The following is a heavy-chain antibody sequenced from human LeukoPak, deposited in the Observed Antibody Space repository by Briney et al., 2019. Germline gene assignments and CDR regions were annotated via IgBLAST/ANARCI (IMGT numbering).Heavy chain of an antibody. V-gene: IGHV4-59*01. J-gene: IGHJ4*02. Sequence: SETLSLTCTVSGGSISSYYWSWIRQPPGKGLEWIGYIYYSGSTNYNPSLKSRVTISVDTSKNQFSLKLSSVTAADTAVYYCARDGDGSGWSDYWGQGTLSPSPQ. CDR1: GGSISSYY. D-gene: IGHD6-19*01. CDR3: ARDGDGSGWSDY. CDR2: IYYSGST.